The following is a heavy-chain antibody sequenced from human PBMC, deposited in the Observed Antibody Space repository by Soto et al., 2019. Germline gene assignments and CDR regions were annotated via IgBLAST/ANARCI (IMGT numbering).Heavy chain of an antibody. CDR2: ISGTSANI. Sequence: ESGGGLVQPGGSLRLSCAASGFTFSSSAMGWVRQAPGKGLEWASGISGTSANIYYADSLKGRFTISRDNSKNTLYLQMNSLRADDTAVYYCVVMTTLTTIDYWGQGTLVAVSS. D-gene: IGHD4-17*01. CDR3: VVMTTLTTIDY. V-gene: IGHV3-23*01. CDR1: GFTFSSSA. J-gene: IGHJ4*02.